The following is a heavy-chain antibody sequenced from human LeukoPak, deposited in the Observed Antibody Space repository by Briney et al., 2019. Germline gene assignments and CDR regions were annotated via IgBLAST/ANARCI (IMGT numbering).Heavy chain of an antibody. J-gene: IGHJ3*02. CDR2: ISSSSSYI. CDR1: GFTFSSYS. V-gene: IGHV3-21*01. CDR3: ARVVGGSYGAFDI. Sequence: PGGSLRLSCAASGFTFSSYSMNWFRQAPGKGLEWVSSISSSSSYIYYADSVKGRFTISRDNAKNSLYLQMNSLRAEDTAVYYCARVVGGSYGAFDIWGQGTMVTVSS. D-gene: IGHD1-26*01.